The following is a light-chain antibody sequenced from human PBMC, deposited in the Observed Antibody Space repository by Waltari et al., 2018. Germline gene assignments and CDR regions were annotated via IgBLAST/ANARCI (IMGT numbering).Light chain of an antibody. CDR2: GKN. CDR3: NSRDSSGNVV. Sequence: SSELTQDPAVSVALGQTVRITCQGVSLRSYYASWYQQKPGPAPVLVIYGKNNRPSGIPDRFSGSSSGNTASLTITGAQAEDEADYYCNSRDSSGNVVFGGGTKLTVL. J-gene: IGLJ2*01. V-gene: IGLV3-19*01. CDR1: SLRSYY.